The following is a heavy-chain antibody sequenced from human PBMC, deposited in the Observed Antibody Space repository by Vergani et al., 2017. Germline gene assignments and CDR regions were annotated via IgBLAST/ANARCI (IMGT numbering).Heavy chain of an antibody. V-gene: IGHV3-30*02. Sequence: QVQLVESGGGVVQRGGSLRLSCATSGFTLSNYDMQWIRQGPCKGLEFVAFIQFDGSNQYYADPVKGRFTLSRDFSKNTLYLQMNSLRTDDTATYYCAKHFRGWGIDYWGQGTQVIVSS. D-gene: IGHD3-16*01. CDR1: GFTLSNYD. CDR3: AKHFRGWGIDY. CDR2: IQFDGSNQ. J-gene: IGHJ4*02.